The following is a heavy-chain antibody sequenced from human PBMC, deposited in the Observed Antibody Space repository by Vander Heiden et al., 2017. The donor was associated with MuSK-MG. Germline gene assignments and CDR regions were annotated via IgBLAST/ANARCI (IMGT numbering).Heavy chain of an antibody. CDR3: ARHRSPGGMGGIDY. Sequence: QVQLQESGPGLVKPSETLSLTCAVSGYSISSGYYWGWIRQPPGKGLEWIGSIYHSGSTYYNPSLKSRVTISVDTSKNQFSLKLSSVTAADTAVYYCARHRSPGGMGGIDYWGQGTLVTVSS. CDR1: GYSISSGYY. V-gene: IGHV4-38-2*01. J-gene: IGHJ4*02. CDR2: IYHSGST. D-gene: IGHD1-26*01.